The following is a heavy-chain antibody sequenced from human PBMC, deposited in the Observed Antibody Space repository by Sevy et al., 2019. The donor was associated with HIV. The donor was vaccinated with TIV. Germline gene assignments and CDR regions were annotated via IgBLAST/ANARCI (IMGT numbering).Heavy chain of an antibody. J-gene: IGHJ4*02. CDR3: AGEAGKVWGIYTIDY. CDR2: ITASGNRA. D-gene: IGHD3-16*01. Sequence: GGSLRLSCAASGFTFSSYAMDWVRQAPGKGPEWVSAITASGNRAYYADSVKGRFTITRDNSKNTLYVRMNSLRAEDTAIYYCAGEAGKVWGIYTIDYWGQGTLVTVSS. CDR1: GFTFSSYA. V-gene: IGHV3-23*01.